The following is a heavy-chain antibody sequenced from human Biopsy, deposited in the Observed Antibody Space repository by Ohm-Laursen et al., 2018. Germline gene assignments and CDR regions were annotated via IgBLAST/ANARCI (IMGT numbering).Heavy chain of an antibody. J-gene: IGHJ4*02. CDR1: GFTVSSTY. CDR3: AREGRDY. Sequence: LSLTCAASGFTVSSTYMSWVRQAPGKGLEWVSVIYTGGSTFYADSVKGRFTISRDKSKNTPYLQMNNLTAEDTAVYYCAREGRDYWGQGTLVTVSS. V-gene: IGHV3-53*01. CDR2: IYTGGST.